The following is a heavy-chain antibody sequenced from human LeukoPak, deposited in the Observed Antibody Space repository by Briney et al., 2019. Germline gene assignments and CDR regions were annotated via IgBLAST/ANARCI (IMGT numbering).Heavy chain of an antibody. CDR3: ARALHLELHSYFDS. CDR1: GGTFSSYD. Sequence: GASVKVSCKASGGTFSSYDFSWVRQAPGQGLEWMGGIMPIFRTANYAQKFRGRVTITADESTSTAYMELSSLRSEDTAVYYCARALHLELHSYFDSWGQGTLVTVSS. D-gene: IGHD1-1*01. CDR2: IMPIFRTA. V-gene: IGHV1-69*13. J-gene: IGHJ4*02.